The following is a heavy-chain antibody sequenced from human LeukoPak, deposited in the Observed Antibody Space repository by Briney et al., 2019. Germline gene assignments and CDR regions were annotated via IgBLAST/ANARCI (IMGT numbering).Heavy chain of an antibody. CDR1: SGSIFNNNW. Sequence: SETLSLTCTVSSGSIFNNNWWSWVRQPPGKGLEWIGQIFHSGSTSYSPSLKSRVTISMDKSKNQISLRLTSVTAADTATYYCARHRRYYGSGSYYSDFDSWGQGILVTVSS. D-gene: IGHD3-10*01. CDR2: IFHSGST. CDR3: ARHRRYYGSGSYYSDFDS. V-gene: IGHV4-4*02. J-gene: IGHJ4*02.